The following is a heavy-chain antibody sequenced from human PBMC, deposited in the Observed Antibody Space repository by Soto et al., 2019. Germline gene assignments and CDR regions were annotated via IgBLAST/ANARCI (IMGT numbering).Heavy chain of an antibody. J-gene: IGHJ4*02. CDR3: TSMVRGVIDY. CDR2: IRSKANSYAT. CDR1: GFTFSGSA. D-gene: IGHD3-10*01. V-gene: IGHV3-73*01. Sequence: EVQLVESGGGLVQPGGSLKLSCAASGFTFSGSAMHWVRQASGKGLEWVGRIRSKANSYATAYAASVKGRFTISRDDSKNTALLQMSSLKSEDTAKYYCTSMVRGVIDYWGQGTLVTVSS.